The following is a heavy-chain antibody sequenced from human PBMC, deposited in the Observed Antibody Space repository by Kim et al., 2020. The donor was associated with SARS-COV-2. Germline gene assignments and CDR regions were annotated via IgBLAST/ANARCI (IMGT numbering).Heavy chain of an antibody. CDR3: AGTTIFGVPSL. D-gene: IGHD3-3*01. J-gene: IGHJ6*04. CDR2: IYYSGST. CDR1: GGSISSYY. V-gene: IGHV4-59*08. Sequence: SETLSLTCTVSGGSISSYYWSWIRQPPGKGLEWIGYIYYSGSTNYNPSLKSRVTISVDTSKNQFSLKLSSVTAADTAVYYCAGTTIFGVPSLWGKGTTVTVSS.